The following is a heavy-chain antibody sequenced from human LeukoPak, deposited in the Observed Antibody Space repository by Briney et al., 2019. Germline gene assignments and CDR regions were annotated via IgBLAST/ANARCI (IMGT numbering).Heavy chain of an antibody. CDR3: ARERAVGATTSWFDP. J-gene: IGHJ5*02. Sequence: PGRSLRLSCAASGFTFSSYGMHWVRQAPGKGLEWVAVISYDGSNKYYADSVKGRFTISRDNSKNTLYLQMNSLRAEDTAVYYCARERAVGATTSWFDPWGQGTLVTVSS. D-gene: IGHD1-26*01. CDR2: ISYDGSNK. V-gene: IGHV3-30*03. CDR1: GFTFSSYG.